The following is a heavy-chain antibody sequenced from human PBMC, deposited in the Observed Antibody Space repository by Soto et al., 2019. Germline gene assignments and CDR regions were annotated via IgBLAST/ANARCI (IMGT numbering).Heavy chain of an antibody. V-gene: IGHV4-61*01. CDR3: ARGRLRKGGSDYYFDY. CDR2: IYYSGST. CDR1: GGSVSSGSYY. Sequence: QVQLQESGPGLVKPSETLSLTCTVSGGSVSSGSYYWSWIRQPPGKGLEWIGYIYYSGSTNYNPSLKRRVTISVDTSKNQFSLKLSSVTAADTAVYYCARGRLRKGGSDYYFDYWGQGPLVTVSS. D-gene: IGHD4-17*01. J-gene: IGHJ4*02.